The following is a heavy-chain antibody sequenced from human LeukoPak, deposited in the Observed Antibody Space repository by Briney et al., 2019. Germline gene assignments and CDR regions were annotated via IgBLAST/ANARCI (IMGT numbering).Heavy chain of an antibody. D-gene: IGHD3-16*02. CDR2: IYYSGSS. Sequence: SETLSLTCTVSGGSISSSTYYWGWIRQPPGKGLEWIGTIYYSGSSYYNPSLKSRVTISLDTSKNQFSLKLSSVTAADTAVYYCARQGGKSYYDYVWGSYPAQVDAFDIWGQGTMVTVSS. V-gene: IGHV4-39*01. CDR1: GGSISSSTYY. J-gene: IGHJ3*02. CDR3: ARQGGKSYYDYVWGSYPAQVDAFDI.